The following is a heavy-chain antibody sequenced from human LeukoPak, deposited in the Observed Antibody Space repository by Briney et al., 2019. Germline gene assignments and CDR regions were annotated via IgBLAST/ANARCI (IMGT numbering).Heavy chain of an antibody. D-gene: IGHD6-13*01. CDR1: RNIFTGYF. J-gene: IGHJ3*02. CDR2: INPKNGGT. V-gene: IGHV1-2*04. Sequence: ASVKVSCKASRNIFTGYFIHWVRQAPGQGLEWMGWINPKNGGTNPAEKFQGWVTMTRDTSISTAYMELSRLRSDDTAVYYCARDSIENGEQLVRTSDAFDIWGQGTMVTVSS. CDR3: ARDSIENGEQLVRTSDAFDI.